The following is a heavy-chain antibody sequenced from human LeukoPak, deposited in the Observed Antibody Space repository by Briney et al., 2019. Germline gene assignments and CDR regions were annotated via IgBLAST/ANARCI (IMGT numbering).Heavy chain of an antibody. CDR1: AYTFTSYG. D-gene: IGHD3-10*01. CDR2: ISAYNGNT. CDR3: ARRQGTMVRGVIIFYYYYMDV. V-gene: IGHV1-18*01. Sequence: ASVKVPCKGSAYTFTSYGISWVRQPPGQGLEWVGWISAYNGNTNYAQKLQGRVTMTTDTSTSTAYMELRSLRSDDTAVYYCARRQGTMVRGVIIFYYYYMDVWGKGTTVTISS. J-gene: IGHJ6*03.